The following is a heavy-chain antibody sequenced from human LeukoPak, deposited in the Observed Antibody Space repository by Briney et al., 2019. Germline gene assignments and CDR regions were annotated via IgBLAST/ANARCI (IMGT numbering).Heavy chain of an antibody. CDR1: GYTFTSYG. V-gene: IGHV1-18*01. J-gene: IGHJ5*02. CDR2: INAYNGNT. CDR3: ARDGIFGYGDRSWFDP. Sequence: ASVTVSCKASGYTFTSYGISWVRQAPGQGLEWMGWINAYNGNTNYAQKLQGRVTMTTDTSTSTAYMELRSLRSDDTAVYYCARDGIFGYGDRSWFDPWGQGTLVTVSS. D-gene: IGHD4-17*01.